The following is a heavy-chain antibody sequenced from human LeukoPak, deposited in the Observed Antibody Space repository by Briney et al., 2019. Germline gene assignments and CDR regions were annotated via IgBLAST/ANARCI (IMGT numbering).Heavy chain of an antibody. CDR1: GGSISSSSYY. J-gene: IGHJ4*02. V-gene: IGHV4-39*01. CDR3: ARSSDSGSGSYYTPFDY. D-gene: IGHD3-10*01. Sequence: SETLSLTCTVSGGSISSSSYYWGWIRQPPGKGLEWIGSIYYSGSTYYNPSFKSRVTISVDTSKNQFSLKLSSVTAADTAVYYCARSSDSGSGSYYTPFDYWGQGTLVTVSS. CDR2: IYYSGST.